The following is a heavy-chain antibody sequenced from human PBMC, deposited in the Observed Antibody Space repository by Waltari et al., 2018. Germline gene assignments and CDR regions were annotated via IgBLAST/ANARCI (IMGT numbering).Heavy chain of an antibody. J-gene: IGHJ4*02. D-gene: IGHD7-27*01. CDR2: IRSGGSTI. CDR3: ATDLPGDRDFDF. V-gene: IGHV3-48*03. CDR1: GLILRNYQ. Sequence: EVQLVVSGGGLVQPGGSLRLSCVAYGLILRNYQMNWVRQAPGKGLEWVSFIRSGGSTIYADSVKGRFTISRDNAENSLYLQMNSLRVEDTAIYYCATDLPGDRDFDFWGQGTLVTVSS.